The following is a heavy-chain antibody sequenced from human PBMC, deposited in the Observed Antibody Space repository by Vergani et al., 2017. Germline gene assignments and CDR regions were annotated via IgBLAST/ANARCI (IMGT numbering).Heavy chain of an antibody. CDR2: IRYDGSNK. CDR3: AKERDAREDRLPDY. J-gene: IGHJ4*02. CDR1: GFTFSTFG. D-gene: IGHD5/OR15-5a*01. Sequence: VQLVESGGGLVQAGGSLRLSCAASGFTFSTFGMHWVRQAPGKGLEWVAFIRYDGSNKYYADSVKGRFTISRDNSKNTVYVQMSSLRSEDTAVYYCAKERDAREDRLPDYWGQGTLVTVSS. V-gene: IGHV3-30*02.